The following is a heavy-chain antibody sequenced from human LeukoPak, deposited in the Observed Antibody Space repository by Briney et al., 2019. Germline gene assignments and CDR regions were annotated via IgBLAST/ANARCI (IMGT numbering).Heavy chain of an antibody. V-gene: IGHV3-33*01. J-gene: IGHJ6*02. Sequence: PGGSLRLSCAASGFTFSSYGMHWVRQAPGKGLEWVAVIWYDGSNKYYADSVKGRFTISRDNSKNTLYLQMNSPRAEDTAVYYCARDQAPRGMDVWGQGTTVTVSS. CDR3: ARDQAPRGMDV. CDR2: IWYDGSNK. CDR1: GFTFSSYG.